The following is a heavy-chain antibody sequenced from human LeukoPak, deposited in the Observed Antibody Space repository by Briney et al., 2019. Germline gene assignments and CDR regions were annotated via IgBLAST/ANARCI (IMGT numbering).Heavy chain of an antibody. D-gene: IGHD4-11*01. Sequence: GATVKISCKAFGYTFTDYIHWVKEAPGKGLEWMGRVDPEDGETTYAEKFQGRVTITADTSTDTAYMELNNLRSEDTAVYYCATMTTFDPWGQGTLVTVSS. J-gene: IGHJ5*02. CDR3: ATMTTFDP. CDR2: VDPEDGET. CDR1: GYTFTDY. V-gene: IGHV1-69-2*01.